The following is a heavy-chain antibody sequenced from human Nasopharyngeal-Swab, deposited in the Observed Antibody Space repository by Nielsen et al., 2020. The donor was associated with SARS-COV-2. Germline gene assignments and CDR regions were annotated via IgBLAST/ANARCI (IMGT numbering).Heavy chain of an antibody. CDR3: VRADYYYDSSGYFAGYYFDY. J-gene: IGHJ4*02. V-gene: IGHV4-59*01. D-gene: IGHD3-22*01. CDR1: GGPISSYY. CDR2: IYYSGST. Sequence: SDTLSLPCTASGGPISSYYWSWIRQPPGKGLEWIGYIYYSGSTKYNPSLKSRVTISVDTSKNQFSMKLSSVTAADTAVYYCVRADYYYDSSGYFAGYYFDYWGQGTLVTVSS.